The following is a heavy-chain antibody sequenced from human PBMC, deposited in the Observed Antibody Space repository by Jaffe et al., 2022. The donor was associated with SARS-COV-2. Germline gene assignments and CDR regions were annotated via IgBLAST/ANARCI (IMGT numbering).Heavy chain of an antibody. V-gene: IGHV1-69*02. J-gene: IGHJ4*02. CDR3: ARVPNGDYEGFGY. D-gene: IGHD4-17*01. CDR2: IIPILGIA. CDR1: GGTFSSYT. Sequence: QVQLVQSGAEVKKPGSSVKVSCKASGGTFSSYTISWVRQAPGQGLEWMGRIIPILGIANYAQKFQGRVTITADKSTSTAYMELSSLRSEDTAVYYCARVPNGDYEGFGYWGQGTLVTVSS.